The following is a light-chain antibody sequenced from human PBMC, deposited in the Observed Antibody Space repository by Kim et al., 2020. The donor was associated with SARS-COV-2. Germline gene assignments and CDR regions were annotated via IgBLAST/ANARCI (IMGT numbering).Light chain of an antibody. J-gene: IGLJ3*02. Sequence: SSELTQDPAVSVALGHTVRITCQGDSLRTYYASWYQQKPGQAPVLVNYGNNNRPSGIPDRFSGSSSGNTASLTITGAQAEDEADYYCNSRDNSGTHWVFGGGTQLTVL. CDR2: GNN. V-gene: IGLV3-19*01. CDR3: NSRDNSGTHWV. CDR1: SLRTYY.